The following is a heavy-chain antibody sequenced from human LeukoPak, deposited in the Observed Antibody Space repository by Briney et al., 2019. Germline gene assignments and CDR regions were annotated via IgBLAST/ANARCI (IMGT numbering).Heavy chain of an antibody. CDR3: ARGRYYYGSGSYYNSNWFDP. V-gene: IGHV1-18*01. Sequence: ASVKVSCKASGYTFTSYGISWVRQAPGQGLEWMGWISAYNGNTNYAQKFQGRVTMTRNTSISTAYMELSSLRSEDTAVYYCARGRYYYGSGSYYNSNWFDPWGQGTLVTVSS. CDR1: GYTFTSYG. J-gene: IGHJ5*02. D-gene: IGHD3-10*01. CDR2: ISAYNGNT.